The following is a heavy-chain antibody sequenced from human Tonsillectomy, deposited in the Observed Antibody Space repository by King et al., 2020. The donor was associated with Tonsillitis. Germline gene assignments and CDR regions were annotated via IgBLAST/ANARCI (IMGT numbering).Heavy chain of an antibody. CDR1: GFTFSSYA. Sequence: VQLVESGGGLVQPGGSLRISCTASGFTFSSYAMSWVRPAPGEGLEWVSSISGGGDDTHYADSVKGRFIISRDNSKNTLYLHMSSLSAGDTAVYYCAKDPWEQQVPYSWFDPWGQGTLVTVSS. V-gene: IGHV3-23*04. D-gene: IGHD6-13*01. CDR3: AKDPWEQQVPYSWFDP. CDR2: ISGGGDDT. J-gene: IGHJ5*02.